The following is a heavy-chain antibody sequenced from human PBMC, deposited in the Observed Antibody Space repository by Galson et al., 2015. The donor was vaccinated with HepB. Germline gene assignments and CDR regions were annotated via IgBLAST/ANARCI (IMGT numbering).Heavy chain of an antibody. Sequence: SLRLSCAASGFTVSSNYMSWVRQAPGKGLEWVSVIYSGGSTYYADSVKGRFTISRDNSKNTLYLQMNSLRAEDTAVYYCARVIGYCSSTSCGYWYFDLWGRGTLVTVSS. CDR3: ARVIGYCSSTSCGYWYFDL. CDR2: IYSGGST. CDR1: GFTVSSNY. J-gene: IGHJ2*01. D-gene: IGHD2-2*01. V-gene: IGHV3-53*01.